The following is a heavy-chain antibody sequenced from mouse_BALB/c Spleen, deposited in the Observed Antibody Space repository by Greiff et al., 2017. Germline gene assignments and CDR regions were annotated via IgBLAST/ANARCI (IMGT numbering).Heavy chain of an antibody. V-gene: IGHV3-8*02. D-gene: IGHD2-4*01. Sequence: EVQLQQSGPSLVKPSQTLSLTCSVTGYSITSGYWNWIRKFPGNKLEYMGYISYSGSTYYNPSLKSRISITRDTSKNQYYMQLNSVTTEYTATYYCARGEDDYDGAWFAYGGKGTLVTVSA. J-gene: IGHJ3*01. CDR2: ISYSGST. CDR1: GYSITSGY. CDR3: ARGEDDYDGAWFAY.